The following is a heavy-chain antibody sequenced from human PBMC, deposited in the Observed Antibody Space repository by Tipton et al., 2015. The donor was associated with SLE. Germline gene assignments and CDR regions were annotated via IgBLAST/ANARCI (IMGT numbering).Heavy chain of an antibody. CDR3: AREPRSGYHDY. D-gene: IGHD3-3*01. J-gene: IGHJ4*02. CDR1: GGSISSSSYY. CDR2: IDYSGST. V-gene: IGHV4-39*07. Sequence: TLSLTCSVSGGSISSSSYYRGWIRQPPGKGLEWIGSIDYSGSTYYNPSLKSRVTMSVDTSKNQFSLKLSSVTAADTAVYYCAREPRSGYHDYWGQGTLVIVSS.